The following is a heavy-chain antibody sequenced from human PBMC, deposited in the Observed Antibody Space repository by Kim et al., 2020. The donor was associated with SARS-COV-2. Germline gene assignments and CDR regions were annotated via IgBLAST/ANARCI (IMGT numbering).Heavy chain of an antibody. Sequence: VKGRFTISRDNAKNSLYLKMNSLRAEDTAVYYCARARFLEWATYYYGMDVWGQGTTVTVSS. J-gene: IGHJ6*02. D-gene: IGHD3-3*01. CDR3: ARARFLEWATYYYGMDV. V-gene: IGHV3-48*03.